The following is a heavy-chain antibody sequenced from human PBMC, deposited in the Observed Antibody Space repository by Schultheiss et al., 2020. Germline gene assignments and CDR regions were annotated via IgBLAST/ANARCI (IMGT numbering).Heavy chain of an antibody. V-gene: IGHV3-11*01. CDR1: GFSFSDHY. J-gene: IGHJ4*02. D-gene: IGHD6-13*01. CDR2: ISSSGSTK. Sequence: GGSLRLSCAASGFSFSDHYMSWIRQAPGKGLEWISFISSSGSTKYYADSVKGRFTISRDNAKNSLYLQMNSLRAEDTAVYYCARVGEIVAAGTVDYWGQGTLVTVSS. CDR3: ARVGEIVAAGTVDY.